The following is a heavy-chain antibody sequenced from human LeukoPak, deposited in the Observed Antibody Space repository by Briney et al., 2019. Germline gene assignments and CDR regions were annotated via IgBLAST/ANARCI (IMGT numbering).Heavy chain of an antibody. J-gene: IGHJ3*02. CDR3: ARDPREWELLRQAAFDI. D-gene: IGHD1-26*01. V-gene: IGHV1-18*01. CDR1: GYTFTSYG. Sequence: ASVKVSCKASGYTFTSYGISWVRQAPGQGLEWMGWINAYNGNTNYAQKVQGRVTMTTDTSTNTAYMELRSLRSDDTAVCYCARDPREWELLRQAAFDIWGQGTMVTVSS. CDR2: INAYNGNT.